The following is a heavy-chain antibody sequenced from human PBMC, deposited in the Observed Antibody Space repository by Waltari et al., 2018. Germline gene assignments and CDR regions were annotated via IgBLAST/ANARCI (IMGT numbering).Heavy chain of an antibody. CDR1: GGTFSSYA. J-gene: IGHJ4*02. CDR2: IIPILGTA. D-gene: IGHD3-10*01. CDR3: ARTTMVRGVIIAGAHFDY. Sequence: QVQLVQSGAEVKKPGSSVKVSCKASGGTFSSYAISWVRQAPGQGLEWLGGIIPILGTANNAQNVRGRVWMTTGEATRTAYMELSSLRSEDTAVDYCARTTMVRGVIIAGAHFDYGGQGTLVTVSS. V-gene: IGHV1-69*05.